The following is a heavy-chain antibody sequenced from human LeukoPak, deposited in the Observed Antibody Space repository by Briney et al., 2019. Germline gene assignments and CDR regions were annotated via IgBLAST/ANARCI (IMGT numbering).Heavy chain of an antibody. J-gene: IGHJ6*03. CDR1: GFSVSSNY. CDR3: ARAPNYPPYYMDV. D-gene: IGHD1-7*01. Sequence: GGSLRLSCAASGFSVSSNYMSWVRQAPGKVLEWVSVIYSGGSTYYADSVKGRFTISRDNSKNTLYLQMNSLRAEDTAVYYCARAPNYPPYYMDVWGKGTTVTISS. CDR2: IYSGGST. V-gene: IGHV3-53*01.